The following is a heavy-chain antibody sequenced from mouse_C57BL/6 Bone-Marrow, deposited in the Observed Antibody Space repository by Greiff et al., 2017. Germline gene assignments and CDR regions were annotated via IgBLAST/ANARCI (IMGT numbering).Heavy chain of an antibody. Sequence: EVQVVESGAELVKPGASVKLSCTASGFNIKDYYMHWVKQRTEQGLEWIGRIDPEDGETKYAPKFQGKATITADTSSNTAYLQLSSLTSEDTAVYYCARIGGYYGSSYDYYAMDYWGQGTSVTVSS. V-gene: IGHV14-2*01. CDR3: ARIGGYYGSSYDYYAMDY. CDR2: IDPEDGET. CDR1: GFNIKDYY. D-gene: IGHD1-1*01. J-gene: IGHJ4*01.